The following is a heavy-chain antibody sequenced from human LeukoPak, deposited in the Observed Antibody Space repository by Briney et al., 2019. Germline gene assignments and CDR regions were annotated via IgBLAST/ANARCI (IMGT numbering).Heavy chain of an antibody. CDR2: INHSGST. CDR1: GGSFSGYY. Sequence: SEALSLTCAVYGGSFSGYYWSWIRQPPGKGLEWIGEINHSGSTNYNPSLKSRVTISVDTSKNQFSLKLSSVTAADTAVYYCARFDYYDKVVYYWGQGTLVTVSS. V-gene: IGHV4-34*01. D-gene: IGHD3-22*01. J-gene: IGHJ4*02. CDR3: ARFDYYDKVVYY.